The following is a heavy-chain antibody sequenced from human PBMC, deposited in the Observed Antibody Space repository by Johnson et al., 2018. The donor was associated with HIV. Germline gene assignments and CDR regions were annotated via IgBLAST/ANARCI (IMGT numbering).Heavy chain of an antibody. Sequence: VQVVESGGGLVQPGRSLRLSCAASGFTFDDFAMHWVRQAPGKGLEWVSGISGSGGSTYYADSVTGRFTISRENSKNTPYLQMNILRAEDTAVYYCAKDRVVTNDAFDIWGQGTMVTVSS. J-gene: IGHJ3*02. CDR1: GFTFDDFA. CDR3: AKDRVVTNDAFDI. D-gene: IGHD2-21*02. CDR2: ISGSGGST. V-gene: IGHV3-23*04.